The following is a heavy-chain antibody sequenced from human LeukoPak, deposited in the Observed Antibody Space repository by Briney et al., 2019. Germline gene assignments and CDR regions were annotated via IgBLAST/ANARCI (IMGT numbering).Heavy chain of an antibody. Sequence: PAGTLSLSCAASGFTFSDYYMSWIRQAPGQGLEWVSYISSSGSTIYYEDSVKGRFTISTDNATNSLYLQMMSSRAEDRAVYSCARDMKSLERTGGTWQLVDSFLGMDVWGQGTTVTVSS. CDR3: ARDMKSLERTGGTWQLVDSFLGMDV. D-gene: IGHD6-6*01. J-gene: IGHJ6*02. V-gene: IGHV3-11*01. CDR1: GFTFSDYY. CDR2: ISSSGSTI.